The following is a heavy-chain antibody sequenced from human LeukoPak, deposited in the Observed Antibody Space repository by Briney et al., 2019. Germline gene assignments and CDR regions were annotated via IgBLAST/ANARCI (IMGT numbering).Heavy chain of an antibody. CDR3: ARDPGAPWYYFDY. CDR2: INPNSGGT. D-gene: IGHD3-10*01. Sequence: ASVKVSCKASGYTFTGYYMHWVRQAPGQGLEWMGWINPNSGGTNYAQKFQGRVTMTRGTSISTAYMELSRLRSDDTAVYYCARDPGAPWYYFDYWGQGTLVTVSS. CDR1: GYTFTGYY. J-gene: IGHJ4*02. V-gene: IGHV1-2*02.